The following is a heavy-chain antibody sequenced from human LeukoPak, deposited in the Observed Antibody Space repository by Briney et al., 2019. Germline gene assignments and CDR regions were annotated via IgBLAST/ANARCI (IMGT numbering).Heavy chain of an antibody. Sequence: QPGGSLRLSCAASKFTFSDYWMSWVRQAPGKGPEWVANIKKDGSEEHYVDSVKGRFTVSRDNAKNSLFLQMNSLRVEDTAVYYCATHKNWVAGDVWCQGTTVSVS. V-gene: IGHV3-7*01. CDR3: ATHKNWVAGDV. CDR2: IKKDGSEE. D-gene: IGHD7-27*01. J-gene: IGHJ6*02. CDR1: KFTFSDYW.